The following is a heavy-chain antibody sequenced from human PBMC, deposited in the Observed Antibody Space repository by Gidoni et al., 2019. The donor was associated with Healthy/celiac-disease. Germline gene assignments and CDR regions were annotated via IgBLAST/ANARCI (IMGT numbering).Heavy chain of an antibody. CDR2: IGTAGDT. CDR1: GFTFSSYA. J-gene: IGHJ6*02. Sequence: EVQLVESGGGLVQPGGSLRLSCAASGFTFSSYAMHWVRQATGKGLEWVSAIGTAGDTYYPGSVKGRFTISRENAKNSLYLQMNSLRAGDTAVYYCARSSIAVADYYYYGMDVWGQGTTVTVSS. CDR3: ARSSIAVADYYYYGMDV. D-gene: IGHD6-19*01. V-gene: IGHV3-13*01.